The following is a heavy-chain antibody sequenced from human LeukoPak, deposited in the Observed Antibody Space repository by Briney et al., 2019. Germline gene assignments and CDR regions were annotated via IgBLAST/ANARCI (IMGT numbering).Heavy chain of an antibody. CDR2: MTPNSGFT. V-gene: IGHV1-8*01. J-gene: IGHJ4*02. CDR1: GYSFTSHE. CDR3: ARNGGGLGY. Sequence: GASVKVSCKASGYSFTSHEIIWVRQATGQGLEWMGWMTPNSGFTAYAQKFQGRVSMTRDTSTNTAYMELSSLTSDDTGVYYCARNGGGLGYWGQGSLGTVSS. D-gene: IGHD2-8*01.